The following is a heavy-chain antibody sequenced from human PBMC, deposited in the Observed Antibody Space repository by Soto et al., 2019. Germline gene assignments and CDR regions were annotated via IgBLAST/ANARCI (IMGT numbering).Heavy chain of an antibody. V-gene: IGHV3-7*01. CDR3: ARDPRLHLIGVVAGSPNY. J-gene: IGHJ4*02. D-gene: IGHD6-19*01. Sequence: EVQLEESGGGWVQPGGSLRLSCTGSGLIFSSYWMSWVRQATGKGLEWVANIKQDGSETYYVDSVKGRFTISRDNAKHILFLQMNSLRAEDTAVYYCARDPRLHLIGVVAGSPNYWGQGTLVSVSS. CDR1: GLIFSSYW. CDR2: IKQDGSET.